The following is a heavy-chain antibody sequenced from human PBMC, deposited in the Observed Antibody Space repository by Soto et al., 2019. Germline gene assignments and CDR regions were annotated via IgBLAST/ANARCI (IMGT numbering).Heavy chain of an antibody. CDR1: GGSISSYY. J-gene: IGHJ4*02. Sequence: SETLSLTCTVSGGSISSYYWSWIRQPPGKGLEWIGYIYYSGSTNYNPSLKSRVTISVDTSKNQFSLKLSSVTAADTAVYYCASLSGSYYYFDYWGQGTLVTVSS. CDR3: ASLSGSYYYFDY. V-gene: IGHV4-59*01. CDR2: IYYSGST. D-gene: IGHD1-26*01.